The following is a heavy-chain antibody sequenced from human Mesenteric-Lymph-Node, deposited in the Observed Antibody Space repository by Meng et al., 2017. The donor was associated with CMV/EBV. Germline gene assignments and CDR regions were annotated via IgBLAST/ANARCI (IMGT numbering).Heavy chain of an antibody. CDR3: ARVGGGYGDYSDY. Sequence: CAVYGGSFSGYYWSWIRQPPGKGLEWIGEINHSGSTNYNPSLKSRVTISVDTSKNQFSLKLSSVTAADTAVYYCARVGGGYGDYSDYWGQGTLVTVSS. CDR1: GGSFSGYY. CDR2: INHSGST. J-gene: IGHJ4*02. D-gene: IGHD4-17*01. V-gene: IGHV4-34*01.